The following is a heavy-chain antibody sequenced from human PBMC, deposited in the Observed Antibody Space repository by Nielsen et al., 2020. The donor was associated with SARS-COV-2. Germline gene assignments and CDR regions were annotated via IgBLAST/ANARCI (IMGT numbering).Heavy chain of an antibody. CDR3: ARIPGMYGEDGLDY. Sequence: SGPTLVKPTQTLTLTCTFSGFSLSTSGMRVSWIRQPPGKALEWLARIDWDDDKFYSTSLKTRLTISKDTSKNQVVLTMTNMDPVDTATYYCARIPGMYGEDGLDYWGQGTLVTVSS. D-gene: IGHD4-17*01. CDR2: IDWDDDK. CDR1: GFSLSTSGMR. V-gene: IGHV2-70*04. J-gene: IGHJ4*02.